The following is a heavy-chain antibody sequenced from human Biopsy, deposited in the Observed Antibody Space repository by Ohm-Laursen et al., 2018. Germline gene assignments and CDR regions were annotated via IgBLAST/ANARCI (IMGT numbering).Heavy chain of an antibody. CDR2: INPSSGNA. Sequence: GSSVKVSCNASGYTFAGYYLHWVRQAPGHGLEWMGWINPSSGNANYAQSFQGRLTVTRDTSISTAYMELTSPTFDDTAIYYCARVPAYPSIDGYYGLDLWSQGTTVTVSS. D-gene: IGHD3-9*01. CDR3: ARVPAYPSIDGYYGLDL. CDR1: GYTFAGYY. V-gene: IGHV1-2*02. J-gene: IGHJ6*02.